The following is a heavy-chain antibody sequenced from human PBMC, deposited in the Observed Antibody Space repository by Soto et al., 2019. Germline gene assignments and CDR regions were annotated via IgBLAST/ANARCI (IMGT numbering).Heavy chain of an antibody. Sequence: GASVKVSCKASGYTFTSYAMHWVRQAPGQRLEWMGWINAGNGNTKYSQKFQGRVTITRDTSASTAYMELSSLRSEDTAVYYCARSEVLLWFGEYHNSSLYYYYGMDVWGQGTTVTVSS. CDR2: INAGNGNT. D-gene: IGHD3-10*01. J-gene: IGHJ6*02. CDR1: GYTFTSYA. V-gene: IGHV1-3*01. CDR3: ARSEVLLWFGEYHNSSLYYYYGMDV.